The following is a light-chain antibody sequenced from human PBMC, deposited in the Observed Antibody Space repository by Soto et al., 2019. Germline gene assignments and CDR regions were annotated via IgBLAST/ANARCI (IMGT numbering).Light chain of an antibody. CDR3: QQYGTSSYT. V-gene: IGKV3-20*01. Sequence: ENVLTQSPGTLSLSPGESATLSCRASQSVGRTYLAWYQQKPVQAPSLLIYATSSRASGVPDRFSGSGSETDFTLTISRLEAEDFAVYYCQQYGTSSYTFGLGTKLEIK. CDR2: ATS. J-gene: IGKJ2*01. CDR1: QSVGRTY.